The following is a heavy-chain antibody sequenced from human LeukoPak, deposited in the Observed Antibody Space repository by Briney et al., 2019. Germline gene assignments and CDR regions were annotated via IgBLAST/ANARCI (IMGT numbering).Heavy chain of an antibody. CDR2: IYPGDSDT. J-gene: IGHJ6*02. D-gene: IGHD1-26*01. V-gene: IGHV5-51*01. CDR3: ARHEVVGATYYYYGMDV. Sequence: GESLKISCTGSGYSFTTYWIGWVRQMPGKGLEWMGIIYPGDSDTRYSPSFQGQVTISADKSISTAYLQWSSLKASDTAMYYCARHEVVGATYYYYGMDVWGQGTTVTVSS. CDR1: GYSFTTYW.